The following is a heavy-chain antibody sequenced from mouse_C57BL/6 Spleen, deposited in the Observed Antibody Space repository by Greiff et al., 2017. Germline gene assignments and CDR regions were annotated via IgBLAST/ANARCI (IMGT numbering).Heavy chain of an antibody. CDR1: GYTFTGYW. CDR3: ARGPDLDSSGYENAMDY. Sequence: QVQLQQSGAELMKPGASVKLSCKATGYTFTGYWIEWVKQRPGHGLEWIGEILPGSCSTNYNEKFKGKATFTADTSSNTAYMQLSSLTTEDSAIYYCARGPDLDSSGYENAMDYWGQGTSVTVSS. CDR2: ILPGSCST. J-gene: IGHJ4*01. D-gene: IGHD3-2*02. V-gene: IGHV1-9*01.